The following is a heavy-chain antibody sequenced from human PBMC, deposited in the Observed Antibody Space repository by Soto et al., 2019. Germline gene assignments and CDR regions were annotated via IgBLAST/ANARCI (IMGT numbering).Heavy chain of an antibody. CDR2: INPNSGGT. CDR3: ARGTVYDILTGFARHAFDI. Sequence: ASVKVSCKASGYTFTGYYKHWVRQAPGQGLEWMGWINPNSGGTNYAQKFQGWVTMTRDTSISTAYMELSRLRSDDTAVYYCARGTVYDILTGFARHAFDIWGQGTMVT. V-gene: IGHV1-2*04. J-gene: IGHJ3*02. CDR1: GYTFTGYY. D-gene: IGHD3-9*01.